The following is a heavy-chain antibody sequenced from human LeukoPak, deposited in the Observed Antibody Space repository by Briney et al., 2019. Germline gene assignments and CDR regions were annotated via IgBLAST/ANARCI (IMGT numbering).Heavy chain of an antibody. CDR2: IIPILGIA. CDR3: ANADKRYHSGYYYDSSGDY. CDR1: GGTFSSYA. Sequence: GSSVKVSCKASGGTFSSYAISWVRQAPGQGLEWMGRIIPILGIANYAQKLQGRVTITADKSTSTAYMELSSLRSEDTAVYYCANADKRYHSGYYYDSSGDYWGQGTLVTVSS. J-gene: IGHJ4*02. V-gene: IGHV1-69*04. D-gene: IGHD3-22*01.